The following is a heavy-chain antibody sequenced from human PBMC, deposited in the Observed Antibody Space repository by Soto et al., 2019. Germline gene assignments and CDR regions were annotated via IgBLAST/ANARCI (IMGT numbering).Heavy chain of an antibody. D-gene: IGHD3-3*01. J-gene: IGHJ5*02. CDR1: GGAISGYY. CDR3: ARGQRFSDSFDP. CDR2: IYSSGGT. V-gene: IGHV4-4*07. Sequence: PSETLSLTCTFSGGAISGYYWTWVRQPAGKGLEWIGRIYSSGGTKYNPSLKSRVDMSLDMSKNQFSLRLSYVTAADTAVYYCARGQRFSDSFDPWGQGTLVTVSS.